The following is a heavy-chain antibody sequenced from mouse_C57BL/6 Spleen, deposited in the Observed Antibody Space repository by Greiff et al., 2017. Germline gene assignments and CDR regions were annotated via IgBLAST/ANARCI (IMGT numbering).Heavy chain of an antibody. V-gene: IGHV14-2*01. CDR2: IYPEDGGP. CDR3: ARDGY. D-gene: IGHD2-3*01. J-gene: IGHJ2*01. CDR1: GFNIKDYY. Sequence: VQLQQSGAELVKPGASVKLSCTASGFNIKDYYMPWVKQRTEQGLEWIGGIYPEDGGPNYAPKFQGKATITADTSSNTAYLQLSSLTSEDTAVYYCARDGYWGQGTTLTVSS.